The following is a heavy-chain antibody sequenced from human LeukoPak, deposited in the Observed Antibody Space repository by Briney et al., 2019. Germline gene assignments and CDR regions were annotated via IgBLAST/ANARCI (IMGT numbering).Heavy chain of an antibody. CDR3: AGNGKYYYGSDTTYYYMDV. CDR2: IYTSGST. CDR1: GGSISSGSYY. J-gene: IGHJ6*03. D-gene: IGHD3-10*01. Sequence: SQTLSLTCTVSGGSISSGSYYWSWIRQPAGNGLEWIGRIYTSGSTNYNPSLKSRVTISVDTSKNQFSLKLSSVTAADTAVYYCAGNGKYYYGSDTTYYYMDVWGKGTTVTVSS. V-gene: IGHV4-61*02.